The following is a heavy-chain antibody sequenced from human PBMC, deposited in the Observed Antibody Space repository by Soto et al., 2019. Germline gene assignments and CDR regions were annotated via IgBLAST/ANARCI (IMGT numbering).Heavy chain of an antibody. V-gene: IGHV4-61*08. CDR2: IYYSGST. J-gene: IGHJ6*02. CDR1: GGSVSSGDYF. CDR3: ARSPNYYYYGFDV. D-gene: IGHD3-10*01. Sequence: SETLSVNFPVSGGSVSSGDYFWSWLRQSPGKRLEWIAYIYYSGSTNYNPSLKSRATISVDTSKSQVSLTLTSMTAADAALYYCARSPNYYYYGFDVWGQGTAVTVSS.